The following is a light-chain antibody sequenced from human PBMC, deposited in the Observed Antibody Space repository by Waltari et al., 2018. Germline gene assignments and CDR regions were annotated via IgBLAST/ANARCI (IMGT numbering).Light chain of an antibody. CDR1: SSDVGGYNY. CDR3: CSYAGSVV. V-gene: IGLV2-23*02. CDR2: DVS. J-gene: IGLJ2*01. Sequence: QSALTQPASVSGSPGQSITISCTGTSSDVGGYNYVSWYQQHPGKAPKLMIYDVSKRPSGVSNRFSGSKSGNTSSLTISGLRAEDEADYYCCSYAGSVVFGGGTKLTVL.